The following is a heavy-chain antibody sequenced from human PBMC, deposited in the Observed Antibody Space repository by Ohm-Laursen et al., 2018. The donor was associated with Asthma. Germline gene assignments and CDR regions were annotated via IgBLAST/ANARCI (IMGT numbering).Heavy chain of an antibody. D-gene: IGHD3-10*01. CDR3: AKDPVFRSTMAWDYGMDV. V-gene: IGHV3-30*18. Sequence: PRLPCAAPGLTFRNYGMHWVRQAPRKGGGGGGGILYDGRKKNYADSVKGRFTISRDNSKNTLYLQMNSLRAEDTAVYYCAKDPVFRSTMAWDYGMDVWGQGTTVTVSS. J-gene: IGHJ6*02. CDR2: ILYDGRKK. CDR1: GLTFRNYG.